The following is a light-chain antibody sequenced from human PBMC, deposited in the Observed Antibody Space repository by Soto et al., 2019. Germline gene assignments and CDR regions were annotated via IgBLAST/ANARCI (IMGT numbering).Light chain of an antibody. CDR1: SSDVGSYNL. J-gene: IGLJ2*01. Sequence: QSVLTQPASVSGSPGQSITISCTGTSSDVGSYNLVSWYQQHPSKAPKLMIYEGSKRPSGVSNRLSGSKSGNTASLTISGLQSEDEADYYCSSYAGSRVVFGGGTKVTVL. CDR2: EGS. V-gene: IGLV2-23*01. CDR3: SSYAGSRVV.